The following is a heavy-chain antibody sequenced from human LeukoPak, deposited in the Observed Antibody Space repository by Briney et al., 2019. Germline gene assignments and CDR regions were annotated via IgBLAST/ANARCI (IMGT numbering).Heavy chain of an antibody. CDR1: GGSINNYY. CDR3: ARVFGYEYYYMDV. D-gene: IGHD5-18*01. J-gene: IGHJ6*03. V-gene: IGHV4-59*01. CDR2: IYYSGSP. Sequence: SETLSLTCTVPGGSINNYYWIWLRHPPGKGLEWIGYIYYSGSPNYNPSLKSRVTISKDTSKNQFSLKLNSVTAADTAVYYCARVFGYEYYYMDVWGKGTTVTVSS.